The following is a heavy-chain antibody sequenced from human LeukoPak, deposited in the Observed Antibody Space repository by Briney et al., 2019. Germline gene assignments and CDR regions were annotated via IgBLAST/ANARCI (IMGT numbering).Heavy chain of an antibody. D-gene: IGHD6-25*01. CDR1: GFTFDDYA. CDR2: ISWNSGSI. V-gene: IGHV3-9*01. J-gene: IGHJ4*02. CDR3: AKDLSGSGRRGYFDY. Sequence: GRSLRLSCAASGFTFDDYAMHWVRQAPGKGLEWVSGISWNSGSIGHADSVKGRFTISRDNAKNSLYLQMNSLRAEVTALYYCAKDLSGSGRRGYFDYWGQGTLVTVSS.